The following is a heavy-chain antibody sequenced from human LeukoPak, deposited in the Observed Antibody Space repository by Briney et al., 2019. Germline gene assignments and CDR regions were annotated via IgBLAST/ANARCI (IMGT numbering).Heavy chain of an antibody. CDR3: AKKAVTGGPPYYFDY. CDR1: GFTFSSYA. V-gene: IGHV3-23*01. J-gene: IGHJ4*02. Sequence: GGSLRLSCAASGFTFSSYAMSWVRQAPGKGLEGVSSISGSGGSTYYADSVKGRFTISRGNSKNTLYLQMNSLRAEDTAVYYCAKKAVTGGPPYYFDYWGQGTLVTVSS. D-gene: IGHD6-19*01. CDR2: ISGSGGST.